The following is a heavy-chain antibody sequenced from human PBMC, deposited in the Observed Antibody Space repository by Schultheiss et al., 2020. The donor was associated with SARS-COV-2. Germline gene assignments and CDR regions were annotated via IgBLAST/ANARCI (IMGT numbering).Heavy chain of an antibody. CDR1: GFTFSSYA. J-gene: IGHJ4*02. D-gene: IGHD3-10*02. CDR3: ARLFWAAVYYFDY. V-gene: IGHV3-30*04. CDR2: ISYDGSNK. Sequence: GGSLRLSCAASGFTFSSYAMHWVRQAPGKGLEWVAVISYDGSNKYYADSVKGRFTISRDNSKNTLYLQMNSLRAEDTAVYYCARLFWAAVYYFDYWGQGTLVTVSS.